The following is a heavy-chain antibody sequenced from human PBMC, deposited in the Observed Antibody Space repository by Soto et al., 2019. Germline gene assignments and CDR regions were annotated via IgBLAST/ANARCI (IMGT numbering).Heavy chain of an antibody. Sequence: EVQLLESGGGLVEPGGSLRLSCAASGFIFSSYAMSWVRQAPGKGPEWVSSISDSGNYIEYADSVEGRFTISRDNSKNTLYLQMNSVRAEDTARYYCAKDPQTWGSIWFDPWGQGTQVTVSS. CDR3: AKDPQTWGSIWFDP. V-gene: IGHV3-23*01. CDR2: ISDSGNYI. J-gene: IGHJ5*02. D-gene: IGHD7-27*01. CDR1: GFIFSSYA.